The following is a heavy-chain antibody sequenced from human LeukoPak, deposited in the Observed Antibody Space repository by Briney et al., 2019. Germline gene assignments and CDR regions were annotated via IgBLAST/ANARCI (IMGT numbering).Heavy chain of an antibody. V-gene: IGHV1-58*01. D-gene: IGHD3-22*01. CDR2: TVVGSGNT. J-gene: IGHJ4*02. Sequence: ASVKVSCKASGFTFTSSAVQWVRQARGQRLEWIGWTVVGSGNTNYAQKFQERVTITRDMSTSTAYMELSSLRSEDTAVYYCAASADYYDSSGYSYYFDYWGQGTLVTVSS. CDR1: GFTFTSSA. CDR3: AASADYYDSSGYSYYFDY.